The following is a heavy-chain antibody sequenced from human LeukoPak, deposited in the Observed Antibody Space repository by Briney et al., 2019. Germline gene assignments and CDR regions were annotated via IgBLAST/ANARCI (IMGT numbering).Heavy chain of an antibody. CDR2: INHSGST. CDR3: ARGFVRYCSSTSCHNWFDP. V-gene: IGHV4-34*01. D-gene: IGHD2-2*01. Sequence: SETLSLTCAVYGGSFSGYYWSWIRQPPGKGLEWIGEINHSGSTNYNPSLKSRVTVSVDTSKNQFSLKLSSVTAADTAVYYCARGFVRYCSSTSCHNWFDPWGQGTLVTVSS. CDR1: GGSFSGYY. J-gene: IGHJ5*02.